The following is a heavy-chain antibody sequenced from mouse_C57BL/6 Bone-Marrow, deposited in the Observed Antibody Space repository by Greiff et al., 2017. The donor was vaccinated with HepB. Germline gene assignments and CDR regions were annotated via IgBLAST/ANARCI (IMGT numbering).Heavy chain of an antibody. CDR2: IDPENGDT. D-gene: IGHD3-3*01. Sequence: EVQLQQSGAELVRPGASVKLSCTASGFNIKDDYMHWVKQRPEQGLEWIGWIDPENGDTEYASKFQGKATITADTSSNTAYLQLSSLTSEDTAVYYCTTKLGPPYAMDYWGQGTSVTVSS. CDR3: TTKLGPPYAMDY. J-gene: IGHJ4*01. V-gene: IGHV14-4*01. CDR1: GFNIKDDY.